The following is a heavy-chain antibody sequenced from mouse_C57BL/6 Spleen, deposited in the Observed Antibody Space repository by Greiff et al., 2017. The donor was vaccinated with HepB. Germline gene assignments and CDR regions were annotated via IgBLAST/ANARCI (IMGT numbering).Heavy chain of an antibody. V-gene: IGHV1-62-3*01. J-gene: IGHJ4*01. Sequence: QVQLQQPGAELVKPGASVKLSCKASGYTFTSYWMHWVKQRPGRGLEWIGRIDPGSGNTKYNEKFKGKATLTADTSSSTAYMQLSSLTSEDSAVYYCASPYYYGSSPYAMDYWGQGTSVTVSS. CDR1: GYTFTSYW. CDR2: IDPGSGNT. D-gene: IGHD1-1*01. CDR3: ASPYYYGSSPYAMDY.